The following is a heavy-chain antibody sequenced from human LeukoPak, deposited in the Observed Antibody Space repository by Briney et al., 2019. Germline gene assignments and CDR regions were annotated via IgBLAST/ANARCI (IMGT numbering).Heavy chain of an antibody. CDR3: ARAYCSSTSCYANDY. D-gene: IGHD2-2*01. CDR1: GFTFSSYS. J-gene: IGHJ4*02. Sequence: GGSLRLSCAASGFTFSSYSMNWVRQAPGKGLEWVSSTSSSSSYIYYADSVKGRFTISRDNAKNSLYLQMNSLRAEDTAVYYCARAYCSSTSCYANDYWGQGTLVTVSS. CDR2: TSSSSSYI. V-gene: IGHV3-21*03.